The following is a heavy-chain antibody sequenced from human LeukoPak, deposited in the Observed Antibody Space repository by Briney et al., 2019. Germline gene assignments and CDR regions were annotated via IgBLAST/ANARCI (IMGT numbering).Heavy chain of an antibody. J-gene: IGHJ3*02. D-gene: IGHD3-22*01. CDR3: ARVLAGYYDSSGYSRAFDI. V-gene: IGHV4-59*01. Sequence: SETLSLTCTVSGGSISSYYWSWIRQPPGKGLEWIGYIHYSGSTNYNPSLKSRVTISVDTSKNQFSLKLSSVTAADTAVYYCARVLAGYYDSSGYSRAFDIWGQGTMVTVSS. CDR1: GGSISSYY. CDR2: IHYSGST.